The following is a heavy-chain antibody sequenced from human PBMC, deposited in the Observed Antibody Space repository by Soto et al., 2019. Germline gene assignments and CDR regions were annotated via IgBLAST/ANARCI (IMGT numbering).Heavy chain of an antibody. CDR1: GFTFSSYG. J-gene: IGHJ4*02. CDR2: ISYDGSNT. CDR3: AYSWGLCNTACDSGDDY. V-gene: IGHV3-30*03. Sequence: QVQLVESGGGVVQPGRSLRLSCAVSGFTFSSYGMHWVRQAPGKGLEWVALISYDGSNTYYSDSVKGRFTISRDNSKKTLYLQMGSLGPEDTAVYFCAYSWGLCNTACDSGDDYWGQGTLVTVSS. D-gene: IGHD2-8*01.